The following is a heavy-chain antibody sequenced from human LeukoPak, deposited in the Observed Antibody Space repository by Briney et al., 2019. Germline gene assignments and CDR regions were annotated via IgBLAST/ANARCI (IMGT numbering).Heavy chain of an antibody. CDR2: ISGSGGST. J-gene: IGHJ4*02. Sequence: PGGSLGLSCAASGFTFSSYAMSWVRQAPGKGLEWVSAISGSGGSTYYADSVKGRFTISRDNSKNTLYLQMNSLRAEDTAVYYCAKDTYDILTGDLDYWGQGTLVTVSS. D-gene: IGHD3-9*01. CDR3: AKDTYDILTGDLDY. CDR1: GFTFSSYA. V-gene: IGHV3-23*01.